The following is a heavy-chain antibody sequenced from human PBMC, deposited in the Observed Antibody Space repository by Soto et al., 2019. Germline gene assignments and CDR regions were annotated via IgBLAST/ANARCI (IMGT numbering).Heavy chain of an antibody. J-gene: IGHJ3*02. CDR2: INAGNGNT. V-gene: IGHV1-3*01. D-gene: IGHD1-20*01. CDR3: ARVRYNWNQNGAFDI. Sequence: ASVTVGFKASGYTFTSYAMHWVRQAPGQRLEWMGWINAGNGNTKYSQKFQGRVTITRDTSASTAYMELSSLRSEDTAVYYCARVRYNWNQNGAFDIRGQGTTVPVPS. CDR1: GYTFTSYA.